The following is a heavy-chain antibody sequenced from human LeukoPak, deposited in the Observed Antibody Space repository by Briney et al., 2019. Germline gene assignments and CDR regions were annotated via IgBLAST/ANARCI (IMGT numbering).Heavy chain of an antibody. CDR3: ARAAAYSGSYIYYFDY. J-gene: IGHJ4*02. CDR2: IYYSGST. CDR1: GGSISDYY. V-gene: IGHV4-59*01. D-gene: IGHD1-26*01. Sequence: SETLSLTCTVSGGSISDYYWSWIRQAPGKGLEWIGYIYYSGSTNYNPSLKSRVTISVDTSKNQFSLKLNSVTAADTAVYYCARAAAYSGSYIYYFDYWGQGTLVTVSS.